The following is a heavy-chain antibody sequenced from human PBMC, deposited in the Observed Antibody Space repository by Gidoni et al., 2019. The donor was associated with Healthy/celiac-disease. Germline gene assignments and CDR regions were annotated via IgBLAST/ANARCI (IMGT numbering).Heavy chain of an antibody. J-gene: IGHJ4*02. Sequence: QVQLQQWGAGLWKPSETLSLTCAVYGGSFSGYYWSWIRQPPGKGLAWIGEINHRGSTNYNPSLKSRVTISVDTSKTQFSLKLSSVTAAATAVYYCARGGGGASVGYWGQGTLVTVSS. V-gene: IGHV4-34*01. CDR2: INHRGST. D-gene: IGHD1-26*01. CDR3: ARGGGGASVGY. CDR1: GGSFSGYY.